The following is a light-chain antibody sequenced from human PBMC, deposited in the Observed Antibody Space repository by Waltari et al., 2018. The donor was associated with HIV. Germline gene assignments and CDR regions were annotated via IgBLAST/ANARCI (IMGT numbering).Light chain of an antibody. J-gene: IGLJ2*01. CDR3: GTWDSSLSSVV. Sequence: QSVLTQPPSVSAAPGQKVTISCSGSSSNIEQNSVSWYQHLPGTAPKLPIYEHSHRPSGSPDRFSGSKSGTSATLGITGLQTGDEADYYCGTWDSSLSSVVLGGGTKLTVL. V-gene: IGLV1-51*02. CDR1: SSNIEQNS. CDR2: EHS.